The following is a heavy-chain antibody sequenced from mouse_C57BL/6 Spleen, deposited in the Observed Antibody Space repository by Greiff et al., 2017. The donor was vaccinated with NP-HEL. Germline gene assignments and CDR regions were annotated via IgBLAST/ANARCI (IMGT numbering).Heavy chain of an antibody. CDR2: IYPGSGST. CDR1: GYTFTSYW. D-gene: IGHD1-1*01. J-gene: IGHJ4*01. V-gene: IGHV1-55*01. CDR3: ARNDASRRCAMDY. Sequence: QVQLLQPGAELVKPGASVKMSCKASGYTFTSYWITWVKQRPGQGLEWIGDIYPGSGSTNYNEKFKSKATLTVDQSSSTAYMQLSSLTSEDSAVYYCARNDASRRCAMDYWGQGTSVTVSS.